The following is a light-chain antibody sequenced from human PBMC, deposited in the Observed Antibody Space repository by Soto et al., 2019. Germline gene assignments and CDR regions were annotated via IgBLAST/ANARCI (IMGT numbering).Light chain of an antibody. Sequence: QSALTQRRSVSGSPGQSVTISCTGTSSDVGDYNYASWYQQYPGKAPKLVIYDVSKRPSGVPDRFSGSKSGNTASLTISGLQAEDEDDYYCCSFAGSYTFWVFGGGTKLTV. J-gene: IGLJ3*02. CDR1: SSDVGDYNY. CDR2: DVS. CDR3: CSFAGSYTFWV. V-gene: IGLV2-11*01.